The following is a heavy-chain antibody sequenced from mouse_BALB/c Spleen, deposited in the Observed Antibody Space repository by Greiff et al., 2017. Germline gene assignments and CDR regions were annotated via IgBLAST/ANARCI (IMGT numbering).Heavy chain of an antibody. Sequence: VQLQQSGPDLVAPSQSLSITCTVSGFSLTSYGVHWVRQPPGKGLEWLVVIWSDGSTTYNSALKSRLSISKDNSKSQVFLKMNSLQTDDTAMYYCASVITTGYYAMDYWGQGTSVTVSS. J-gene: IGHJ4*01. D-gene: IGHD1-1*01. CDR3: ASVITTGYYAMDY. V-gene: IGHV2-6-2*01. CDR1: GFSLTSYG. CDR2: IWSDGST.